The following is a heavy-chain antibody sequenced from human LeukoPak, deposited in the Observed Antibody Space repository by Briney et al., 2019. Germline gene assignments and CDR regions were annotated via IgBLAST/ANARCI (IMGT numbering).Heavy chain of an antibody. J-gene: IGHJ4*02. CDR3: ASLKLERIFDY. Sequence: SETLSLTCAVSGGSISSGGYSWSWTRHPPGKGLEWIGYIYHSGSTYYNPSLKSRVTISVDRSKNQFSLKLSSVTAADTAVYYCASLKLERIFDYWGQGTLVTVSS. CDR1: GGSISSGGYS. V-gene: IGHV4-30-2*01. D-gene: IGHD1-1*01. CDR2: IYHSGST.